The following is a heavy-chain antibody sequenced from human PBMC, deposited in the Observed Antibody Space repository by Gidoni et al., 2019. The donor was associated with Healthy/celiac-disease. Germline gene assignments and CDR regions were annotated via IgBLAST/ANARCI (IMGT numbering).Heavy chain of an antibody. CDR2: ISAYNGNT. CDR1: GLTFTRYG. D-gene: IGHD2-15*01. Sequence: QVQLVQSGAAVKKPGASVTVSCKASGLTFTRYGLSWVRQAPGQGLEWMGWISAYNGNTNYAQKLQGRVTMTTDTSTSTAYMELRSLRSDETAVYYCARGGYCSGGSCYPHDAFDIGGQGTMVTVSS. J-gene: IGHJ3*02. CDR3: ARGGYCSGGSCYPHDAFDI. V-gene: IGHV1-18*04.